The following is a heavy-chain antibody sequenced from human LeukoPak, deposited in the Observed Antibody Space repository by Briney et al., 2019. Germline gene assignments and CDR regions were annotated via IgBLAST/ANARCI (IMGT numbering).Heavy chain of an antibody. V-gene: IGHV4-61*02. CDR2: IYTSGST. Sequence: SETLSLTCTVSGGSISSGSYYWSWIRQPAGKGLEWIGRIYTSGSTNYNPSLKSRVTISVDTSKNQFSLKLSSVTAADTAVYYCAGSIVGATIWDYWGQGTLVTVSS. CDR3: AGSIVGATIWDY. D-gene: IGHD1-26*01. CDR1: GGSISSGSYY. J-gene: IGHJ4*02.